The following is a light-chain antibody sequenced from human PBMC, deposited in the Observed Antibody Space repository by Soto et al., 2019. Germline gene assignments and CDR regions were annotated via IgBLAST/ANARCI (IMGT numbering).Light chain of an antibody. J-gene: IGLJ3*02. Sequence: QAVVTQEPSVTVSPGGTVTLTCGSSTGAVTSDRYPYWFQQQPGQVPRALIFDTTNTHSWTPARFSGSLLGDKAALTLSGAQPEDEADYYCLLHYSGGRQVFGGGTKLTVL. CDR3: LLHYSGGRQV. CDR1: TGAVTSDRY. CDR2: DTT. V-gene: IGLV7-46*01.